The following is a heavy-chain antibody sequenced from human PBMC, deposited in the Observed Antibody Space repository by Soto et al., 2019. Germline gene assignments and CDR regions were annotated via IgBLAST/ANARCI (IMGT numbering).Heavy chain of an antibody. CDR1: GGSISGYY. V-gene: IGHV4-59*08. J-gene: IGHJ3*02. CDR3: ARQWGTDAFDI. D-gene: IGHD1-1*01. CDR2: IYYSGST. Sequence: SETLSLTCTVSGGSISGYYWSWIRQPPGKGLEWIGYIYYSGSTNYNPSLKSRVTISVDTSKNQFSLKLSSVTAADTAVYYCARQWGTDAFDIWGQGTMVTVSS.